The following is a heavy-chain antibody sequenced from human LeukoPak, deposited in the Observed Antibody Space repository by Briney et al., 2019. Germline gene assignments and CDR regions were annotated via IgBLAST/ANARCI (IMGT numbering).Heavy chain of an antibody. D-gene: IGHD2-2*01. CDR1: GYTFTTFG. J-gene: IGHJ4*02. CDR2: ISAYTGNT. Sequence: ASVKLSCKASGYTFTTFGISWVRQAPGQGLEWMGWISAYTGNTYYAPKFQGRLTLTTDPSTTTGHMELTSLRSDDTAVYYCTRVASTTCDCPDYFDFWGQGTRVTVSS. V-gene: IGHV1-18*01. CDR3: TRVASTTCDCPDYFDF.